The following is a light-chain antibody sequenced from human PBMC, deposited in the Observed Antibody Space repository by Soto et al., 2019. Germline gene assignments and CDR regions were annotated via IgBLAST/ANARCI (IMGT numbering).Light chain of an antibody. CDR3: QQYGSNLWT. CDR2: GAS. V-gene: IGKV3-20*01. Sequence: EIVLTQSPGTLSLSPGERATLSCRASQSVSNYYLAWYQQKLGQAPRLLIYGASNRATGIPDRFSGSGAGTDFTLTISRLEPEDFAVYDCQQYGSNLWTFGQGTKVDIK. CDR1: QSVSNYY. J-gene: IGKJ1*01.